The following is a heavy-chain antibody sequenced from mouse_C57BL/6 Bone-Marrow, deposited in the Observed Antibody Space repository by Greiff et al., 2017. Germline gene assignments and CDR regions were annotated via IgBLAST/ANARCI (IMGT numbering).Heavy chain of an antibody. Sequence: VQLQQPGAELVKPGASVKLSCKASGYTFTSYWMHWVKQRPGRGLEWIGRIDPNSGGTKYNEKLKSKATLTVDKPSSTTYMQLSSLTSEDSAVYFYARSEGFYYGNYWFAYWGQGTLVTVSA. CDR1: GYTFTSYW. J-gene: IGHJ3*01. D-gene: IGHD2-1*01. V-gene: IGHV1-72*01. CDR2: IDPNSGGT. CDR3: ARSEGFYYGNYWFAY.